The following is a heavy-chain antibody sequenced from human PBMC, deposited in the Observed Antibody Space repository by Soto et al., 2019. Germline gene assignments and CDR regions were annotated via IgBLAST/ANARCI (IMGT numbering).Heavy chain of an antibody. V-gene: IGHV4-30-2*01. D-gene: IGHD5-12*01. J-gene: IGHJ5*02. Sequence: SETLSLTCAVSGGSISSGGYSWSWIRQPPGKGLEWIGYIYHSGSTYYNPSLKSRVTISVDRSKNQFSLKLSSVTAADTAVYYCARGINSGYDWGGNWFDPWGQGTLVTVSS. CDR3: ARGINSGYDWGGNWFDP. CDR2: IYHSGST. CDR1: GGSISSGGYS.